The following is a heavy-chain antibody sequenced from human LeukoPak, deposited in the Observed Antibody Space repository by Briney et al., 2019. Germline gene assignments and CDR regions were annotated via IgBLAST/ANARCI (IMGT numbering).Heavy chain of an antibody. CDR3: ARRISTRRGETCSSTSCYFDY. D-gene: IGHD2-2*01. CDR1: GFSIGSGYF. Sequence: SETLSLTCAVSGFSIGSGYFWAWTRQSPGKGLEWIGSIFHSGITYYNPSLKSRITISVDTSKNQFSLRLSSVTAADTAVYYCARRISTRRGETCSSTSCYFDYWGQGTLVTVSS. V-gene: IGHV4-38-2*01. CDR2: IFHSGIT. J-gene: IGHJ4*02.